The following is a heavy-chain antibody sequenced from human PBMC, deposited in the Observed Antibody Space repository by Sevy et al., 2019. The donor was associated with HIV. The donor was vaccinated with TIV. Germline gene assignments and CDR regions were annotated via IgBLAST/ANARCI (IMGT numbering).Heavy chain of an antibody. V-gene: IGHV3-9*01. Sequence: GGSLRLSCAASGFTFDDYAMHWVRQAPGKGLEWVSGISWNSGSIVYADSVKGRFTISRDNAKNSLYLQMNSLRAEDTALYYCAKGHYYGSGSPPDYWGQGTLVTVSS. CDR2: ISWNSGSI. J-gene: IGHJ4*02. D-gene: IGHD3-10*01. CDR1: GFTFDDYA. CDR3: AKGHYYGSGSPPDY.